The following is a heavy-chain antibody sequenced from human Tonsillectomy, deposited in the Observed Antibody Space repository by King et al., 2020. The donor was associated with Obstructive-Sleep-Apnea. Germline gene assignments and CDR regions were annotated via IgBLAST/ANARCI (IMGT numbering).Heavy chain of an antibody. Sequence: QLQESGPGLVKPSETLSLTCTVSGGSISGYYWSWIRQPPGKGLEWIGYRYYSGSTNYNPSLKSRVTISVDTSKSQFSLKLSSVTAADTAVYYCVRHFKAYSADDFWVFDYWGQGTLVTVSS. CDR3: VRHFKAYSADDFWVFDY. CDR2: RYYSGST. CDR1: GGSISGYY. V-gene: IGHV4-59*08. D-gene: IGHD3-3*01. J-gene: IGHJ4*02.